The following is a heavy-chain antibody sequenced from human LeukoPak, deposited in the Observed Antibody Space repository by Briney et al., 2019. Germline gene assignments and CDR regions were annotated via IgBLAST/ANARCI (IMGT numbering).Heavy chain of an antibody. CDR1: GFTFSSYG. Sequence: GGSLRLSCAASGFTFSSYGMHWVRQAPGKGLEWVAFIRYDGSNKYYADSVKGRFTISRDNSKNTLYLQMNSLRAEDTAVYYCAKVAEIVVVPAAINYFDYWGQGTLVTVSS. D-gene: IGHD2-2*01. CDR2: IRYDGSNK. CDR3: AKVAEIVVVPAAINYFDY. V-gene: IGHV3-30*02. J-gene: IGHJ4*02.